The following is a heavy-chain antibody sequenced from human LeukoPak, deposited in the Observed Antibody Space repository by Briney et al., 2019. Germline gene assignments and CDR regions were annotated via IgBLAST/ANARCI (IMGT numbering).Heavy chain of an antibody. J-gene: IGHJ4*02. CDR3: ARDMFTNTWYVLDY. CDR1: GFTFSDYY. V-gene: IGHV3-11*06. D-gene: IGHD6-13*01. Sequence: GSLSLYLASSGFTFSDYYLSWILQPPGNVLEWVSYISCSSSYTNHADSVKRRFTISRDNGKNSLYLQMNSLRDEDTAVYYCARDMFTNTWYVLDYWGQGTLVTAS. CDR2: ISCSSSYT.